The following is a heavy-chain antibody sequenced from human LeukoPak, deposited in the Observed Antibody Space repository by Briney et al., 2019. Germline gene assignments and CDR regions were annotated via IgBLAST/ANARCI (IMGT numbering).Heavy chain of an antibody. CDR2: MNPNSGNT. V-gene: IGHV1-8*02. CDR3: ARGRRATRRGNWFDP. Sequence: GASVKVSCKASGYTFTGYYMHWVRQATGQGLEWMGWMNPNSGNTGYAQKFQGRVTMTRNTSISTAYTELSSLRSEDTAVYYCARGRRATRRGNWFDPWGQGTLVTVSS. D-gene: IGHD1-26*01. CDR1: GYTFTGYY. J-gene: IGHJ5*02.